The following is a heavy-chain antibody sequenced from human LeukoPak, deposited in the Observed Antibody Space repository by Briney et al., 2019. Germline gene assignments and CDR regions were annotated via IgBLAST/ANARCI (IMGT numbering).Heavy chain of an antibody. CDR3: ARDYFYCGGDCFVDA. V-gene: IGHV3-21*01. CDR1: GFSFSGYS. CDR2: ISSGSKSI. J-gene: IGHJ5*02. Sequence: GGSLRLSCVASGFSFSGYSMNWVRQAPGKGLEWVSSISSGSKSIYDADSVKGQFTVSRDNAKNSLYLQMNSLTVEDTAVYYCARDYFYCGGDCFVDAWGQGTLVTVSS. D-gene: IGHD2-21*02.